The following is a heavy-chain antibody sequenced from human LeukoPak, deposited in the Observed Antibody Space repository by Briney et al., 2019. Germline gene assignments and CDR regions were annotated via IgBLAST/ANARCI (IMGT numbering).Heavy chain of an antibody. J-gene: IGHJ4*02. CDR1: GFTFSSYS. D-gene: IGHD6-13*01. CDR3: ARAHPPQQLDY. Sequence: GGSLRLSCAASGFTFSSYSMNWVRQAPGKGLEWVSYISSSSSTIYYADSVKGRFTISRDNSKNTLYLQMNSLRAEDTAVYYCARAHPPQQLDYWGQGTLVTVSS. V-gene: IGHV3-48*01. CDR2: ISSSSSTI.